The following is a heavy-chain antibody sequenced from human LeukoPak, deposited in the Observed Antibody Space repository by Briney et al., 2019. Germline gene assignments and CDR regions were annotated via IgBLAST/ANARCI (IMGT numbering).Heavy chain of an antibody. V-gene: IGHV4-59*08. Sequence: PSETLSLTYTVSGGSISSYYWSWIRQPPGKGLEWIGYIYYSGSTNYNPSLKSRVTISVDTSKNQFSLKLSSVTAADTAVYYCAGGGDSFDYWGQGTLVTVSS. J-gene: IGHJ4*02. CDR2: IYYSGST. CDR3: AGGGDSFDY. D-gene: IGHD2-21*02. CDR1: GGSISSYY.